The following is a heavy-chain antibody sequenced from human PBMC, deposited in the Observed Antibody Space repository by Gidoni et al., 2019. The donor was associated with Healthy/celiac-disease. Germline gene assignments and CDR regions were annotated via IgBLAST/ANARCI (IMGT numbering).Heavy chain of an antibody. CDR2: IYYSGST. Sequence: QVQLQESGPGLVKPSQTLSLTCTVPGGSISSGGYYWSWIRQHPGKGLEWIGYIYYSGSTYYNPSLKSRVTISVDTSKNQFSLKLSSVTAADTAVYYCAREVVPAASLGNWFDPWGQGTLVTVSS. J-gene: IGHJ5*02. CDR1: GGSISSGGYY. D-gene: IGHD2-2*01. CDR3: AREVVPAASLGNWFDP. V-gene: IGHV4-31*03.